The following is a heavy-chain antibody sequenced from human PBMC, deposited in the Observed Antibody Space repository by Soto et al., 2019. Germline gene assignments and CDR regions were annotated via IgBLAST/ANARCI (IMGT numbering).Heavy chain of an antibody. CDR3: TRDGSSGSYYYYYGMDV. V-gene: IGHV3-30-3*01. CDR1: GFTFSSYA. J-gene: IGHJ6*02. CDR2: ISYDGSNK. D-gene: IGHD1-26*01. Sequence: QVQLVESGGGVVQPGRSLRLSCAASGFTFSSYAMHWVRQAPGKGLEWVAVISYDGSNKYYADSVKGRFTISSDNSKNTPYLQMNSLRAEDTAVYYCTRDGSSGSYYYYYGMDVWGQGTTVTVSS.